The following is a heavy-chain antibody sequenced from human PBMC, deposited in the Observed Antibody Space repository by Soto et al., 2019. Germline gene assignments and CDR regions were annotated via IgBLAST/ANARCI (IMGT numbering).Heavy chain of an antibody. V-gene: IGHV3-48*02. D-gene: IGHD6-6*01. CDR1: GFTFSSYS. CDR2: ISSCSSTI. CDR3: ARPEYSSSSYGMDV. Sequence: HPGGSLRLSCAASGFTFSSYSMNWVRQAPGKGLEWVSYISSCSSTIYYADSVKGRFTISRDNAKNSLYLQMNSLRDEDTAVYYCARPEYSSSSYGMDVWGQGTTVTVSS. J-gene: IGHJ6*02.